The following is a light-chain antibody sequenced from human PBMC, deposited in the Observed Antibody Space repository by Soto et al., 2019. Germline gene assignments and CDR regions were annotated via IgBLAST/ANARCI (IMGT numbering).Light chain of an antibody. V-gene: IGKV1-39*01. CDR2: AAS. CDR1: QSISSY. CDR3: QPSYSTLT. J-gene: IGKJ5*01. Sequence: DIQMTQSPSSLSASVGDRVTITCRASQSISSYLNWYQQKPGKAPKLLIYAASSLQSGVPSRFSGSGSGTDFTLTISSLQTEDFATYYCQPSYSTLTFGQGTRLEIK.